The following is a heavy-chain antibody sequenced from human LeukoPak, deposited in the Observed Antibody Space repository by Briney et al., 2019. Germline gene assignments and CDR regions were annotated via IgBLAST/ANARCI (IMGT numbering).Heavy chain of an antibody. D-gene: IGHD5-12*01. V-gene: IGHV3-7*01. CDR2: TNQEGSEK. Sequence: GGSLRLSCAASGFTISTYWMSWVRQAPGKGLEWVANTNQEGSEKYYVDSVKGRFTISKDNAKNSLYLRMNSLRAGDTAVYYCARDPKWLDYWGQGTQVTVSS. CDR1: GFTISTYW. CDR3: ARDPKWLDY. J-gene: IGHJ4*02.